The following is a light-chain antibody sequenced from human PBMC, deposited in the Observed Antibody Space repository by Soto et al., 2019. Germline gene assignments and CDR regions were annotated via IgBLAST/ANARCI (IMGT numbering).Light chain of an antibody. CDR1: SSDVGAYNY. CDR3: SSYTSSSTV. J-gene: IGLJ3*02. CDR2: EVS. V-gene: IGLV2-14*01. Sequence: QSALTQPASVSGSPGQSITISCTGTSSDVGAYNYVSWYQQHPGKAPKLIMYEVSNRPSGVSNRFSGSKSGNTASLTISGLQAEDEADYYCSSYTSSSTVFGGGTKLTVL.